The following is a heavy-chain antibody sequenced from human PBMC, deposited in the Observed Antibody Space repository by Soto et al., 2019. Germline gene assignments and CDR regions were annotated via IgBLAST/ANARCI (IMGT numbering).Heavy chain of an antibody. CDR3: ARGWFTPHRQLVYRMDV. CDR1: GGSISSYY. D-gene: IGHD6-6*01. J-gene: IGHJ6*01. V-gene: IGHV4-59*01. Sequence: SETLSLTCTVSGGSISSYYWSWIRQPPGKGLEWIGYIYYSGSTNYNPSLKSRVTISVDTSKNQFSLKLSSVTAADTAVDYFARGWFTPHRQLVYRMDVRGQRPSVIGSS. CDR2: IYYSGST.